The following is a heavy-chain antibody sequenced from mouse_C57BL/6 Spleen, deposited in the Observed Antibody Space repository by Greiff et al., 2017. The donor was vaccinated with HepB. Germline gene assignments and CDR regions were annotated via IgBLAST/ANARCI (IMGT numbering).Heavy chain of an antibody. V-gene: IGHV1-53*01. D-gene: IGHD1-1*01. CDR3: ALITTVVDYFDY. CDR1: GYTFTSYW. Sequence: QVQLQQPGPELVKPGASVKLSCKASGYTFTSYWMHWVKQRPGQGLEWIGNINPSNGGTNYNEKFKSKATLTVDKSSSTAYMQLSSLTSEDSAVYYCALITTVVDYFDYWGQGTTLTVSS. CDR2: INPSNGGT. J-gene: IGHJ2*01.